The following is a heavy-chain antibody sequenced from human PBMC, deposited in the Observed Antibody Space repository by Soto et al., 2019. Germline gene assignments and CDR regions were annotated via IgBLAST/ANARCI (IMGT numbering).Heavy chain of an antibody. CDR2: MNPNSGNT. CDR3: ARGRGYCSSTSCYEDYYYMDV. V-gene: IGHV1-8*01. CDR1: GYTFTSYD. J-gene: IGHJ6*03. D-gene: IGHD2-2*01. Sequence: ASVKVSCKASGYTFTSYDINWVRQATGQGLEWMGWMNPNSGNTGYAQKFQGRVTMTRNTSISTAYMELSSLRSEDTAVYYCARGRGYCSSTSCYEDYYYMDVWGKGTTVTVSS.